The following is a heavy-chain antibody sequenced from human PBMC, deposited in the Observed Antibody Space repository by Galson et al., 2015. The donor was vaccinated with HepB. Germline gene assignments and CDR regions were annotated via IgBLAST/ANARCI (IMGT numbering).Heavy chain of an antibody. CDR2: IWYDGSNK. D-gene: IGHD6-13*01. J-gene: IGHJ1*01. Sequence: SLRLSCAAPGFTFSSYGMHWVRQAPGKGLEWVAFIWYDGSNKYYADSVKGRFTISRDNSRNTLYLQMNSLRAEDTAVYYCARDRSGFSSSWRYFQHWGQGTLVTVSS. CDR1: GFTFSSYG. CDR3: ARDRSGFSSSWRYFQH. V-gene: IGHV3-33*08.